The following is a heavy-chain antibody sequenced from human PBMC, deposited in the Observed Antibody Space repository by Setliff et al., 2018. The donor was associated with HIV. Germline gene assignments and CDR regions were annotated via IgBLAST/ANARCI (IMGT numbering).Heavy chain of an antibody. Sequence: GGSLRLSCAASGFTFSSYAMSWVRQAPGRGLEWVSAISGSGGSTYYADSVKGRFTISRDNSKNTLYLQMNSLRAEDTAAYYCAKAKSSRMGPPFTDLDCWGQGTQVTVSS. J-gene: IGHJ4*02. CDR1: GFTFSSYA. V-gene: IGHV3-23*01. CDR3: AKAKSSRMGPPFTDLDC. CDR2: ISGSGGST. D-gene: IGHD2-8*01.